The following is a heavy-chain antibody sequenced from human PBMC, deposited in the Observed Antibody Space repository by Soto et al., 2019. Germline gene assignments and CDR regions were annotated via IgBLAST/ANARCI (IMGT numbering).Heavy chain of an antibody. V-gene: IGHV1-46*02. Sequence: ASVKVSCKASGYSFKDHYMHWVRQAPGRGLEWVGIINPSGEHTNYAQQFRGRVAMTRDTSTSTAYMELRSRRSEDTAVYFCARISCKGGSCYFDFDHWGQGTLVTVSS. CDR3: ARISCKGGSCYFDFDH. J-gene: IGHJ4*02. CDR1: GYSFKDHY. D-gene: IGHD2-15*01. CDR2: INPSGEHT.